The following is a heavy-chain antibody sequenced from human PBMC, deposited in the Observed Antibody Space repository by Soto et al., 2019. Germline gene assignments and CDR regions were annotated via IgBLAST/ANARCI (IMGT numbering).Heavy chain of an antibody. D-gene: IGHD6-13*01. CDR2: IYYSGST. V-gene: IGHV4-59*01. J-gene: IGHJ4*02. CDR1: GGSISSYY. Sequence: SETLSLTCTVSGGSISSYYWSWIRQPPGKGLEWIGYIYYSGSTNYIPSLKSRVTISVDTSKNQFSLKLSSVTAADTAVYSCARYSSSWLLFDYWGQGTLVTVSS. CDR3: ARYSSSWLLFDY.